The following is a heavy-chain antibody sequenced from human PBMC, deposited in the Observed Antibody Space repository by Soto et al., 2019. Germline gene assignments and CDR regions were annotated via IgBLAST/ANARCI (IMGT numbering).Heavy chain of an antibody. J-gene: IGHJ6*02. D-gene: IGHD2-21*02. CDR2: IYWDDDK. Sequence: QITLKESGPTLVKPTQPLTLTCTFSAFSLSTGGVGVGWIRQPPGKALEWLALIYWDDDKRYSPSLRSRLTITKDTSKNQVVITMTNMDPVDTATYYCIQSRCGGDCLQSYASYYYYGMDVWGQGTTVTVSS. V-gene: IGHV2-5*02. CDR1: AFSLSTGGVG. CDR3: IQSRCGGDCLQSYASYYYYGMDV.